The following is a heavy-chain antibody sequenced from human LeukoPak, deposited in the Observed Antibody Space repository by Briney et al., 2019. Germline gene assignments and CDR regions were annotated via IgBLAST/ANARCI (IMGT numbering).Heavy chain of an antibody. D-gene: IGHD2-2*01. CDR1: GFTFSNAW. CDR3: ANPNIVVVPAAQRPDGMDV. CDR2: IKSKTDGGTT. V-gene: IGHV3-15*07. J-gene: IGHJ6*02. Sequence: PGGSLRLSCAASGFTFSNAWMNWVRQAPGKGLEWVGRIKSKTDGGTTDYAAPVKGRFTISRDDSKNTLYLQMNSLRAEDTAVYYCANPNIVVVPAAQRPDGMDVWGQGTTVTVSS.